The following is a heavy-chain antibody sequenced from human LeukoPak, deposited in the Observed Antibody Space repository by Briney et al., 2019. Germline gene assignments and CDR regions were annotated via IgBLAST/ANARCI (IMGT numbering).Heavy chain of an antibody. CDR3: ARGEAAHYYYYYMDV. V-gene: IGHV1-2*02. CDR2: IIPNSGGT. D-gene: IGHD6-13*01. Sequence: ASVKVSCKASGYTFTDYYIHWVRQAPGQGLEWMGWIIPNSGGTNYAQKFQGRVTMTRDTSISTAYMDLSRLRSDDTAVYYCARGEAAHYYYYYMDVWGKGTTVTVSS. CDR1: GYTFTDYY. J-gene: IGHJ6*03.